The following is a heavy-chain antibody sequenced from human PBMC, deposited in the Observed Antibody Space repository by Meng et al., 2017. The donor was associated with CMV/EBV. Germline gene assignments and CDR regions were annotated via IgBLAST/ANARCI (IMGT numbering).Heavy chain of an antibody. CDR2: IYSGGST. CDR1: GFTVSSNY. CDR3: AREGDGYDKAPY. Sequence: VELVESGGGLVQPGGSLRLSCAASGFTVSSNYMSWVRQAPGKGLEWVSVIYSGGSTYYADSVKGRFTISRDNSKNTLYLQMNSLRAEDTAVYYCAREGDGYDKAPYWGQGTLVTVSS. D-gene: IGHD5-24*01. V-gene: IGHV3-66*01. J-gene: IGHJ4*02.